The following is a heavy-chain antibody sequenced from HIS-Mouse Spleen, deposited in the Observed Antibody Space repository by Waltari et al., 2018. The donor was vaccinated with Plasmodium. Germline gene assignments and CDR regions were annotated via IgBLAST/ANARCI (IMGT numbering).Heavy chain of an antibody. CDR3: ASDSNWGPYWYFDL. CDR2: IKHSGST. D-gene: IGHD7-27*01. Sequence: QVQLQQWGAGLLKPSETLSLTCAVYGGSFSGSYWSWIRQAPGKGLEWIGEIKHSGSTDYNPSLKRRVTISLDTSKNQFSLKLSSVTAADTAVYYCASDSNWGPYWYFDLWGRGTLVTVSS. CDR1: GGSFSGSY. J-gene: IGHJ2*01. V-gene: IGHV4-34*01.